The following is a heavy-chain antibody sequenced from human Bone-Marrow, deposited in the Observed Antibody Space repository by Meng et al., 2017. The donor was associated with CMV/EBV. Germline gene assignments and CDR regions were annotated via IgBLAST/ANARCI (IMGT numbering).Heavy chain of an antibody. J-gene: IGHJ4*02. CDR2: ISSNGTIK. CDR1: GFTFSNHY. Sequence: GESLKISCGASGFTFSNHYMSWVRQAPGNGLEWISYISSNGTIKYYSDSVKGRFTVSRGNTKSSLYLQMNSLRDDDTAMYYCVRGLSDWGQGTLVTVSS. CDR3: VRGLSD. D-gene: IGHD3-10*01. V-gene: IGHV3-11*01.